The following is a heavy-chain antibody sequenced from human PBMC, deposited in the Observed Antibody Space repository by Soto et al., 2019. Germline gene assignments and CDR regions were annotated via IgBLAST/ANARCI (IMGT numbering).Heavy chain of an antibody. Sequence: QVQLVESGGGVVQPGRSLRLSCAASGITFRNYAMHWVRQAPGQGLEWVAVISDDGSNKYYADTVKGRFTISRDNFKNTLYLQMNSLRAEDTAVYYCAKDRSGDSVGGHFDYWGQGTLVTASS. J-gene: IGHJ4*02. CDR3: AKDRSGDSVGGHFDY. CDR2: ISDDGSNK. D-gene: IGHD2-21*01. V-gene: IGHV3-30*18. CDR1: GITFRNYA.